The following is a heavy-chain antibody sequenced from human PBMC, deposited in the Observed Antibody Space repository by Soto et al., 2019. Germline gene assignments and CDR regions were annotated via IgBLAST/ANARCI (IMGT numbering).Heavy chain of an antibody. CDR3: ARGGEGYCSSTSCYEGNGMDV. J-gene: IGHJ6*02. D-gene: IGHD2-2*01. CDR1: GYTFTGYY. V-gene: IGHV1-2*04. Sequence: GASVKVSCKASGYTFTGYYMHWVRQASGQGLEWMGWINPNSGGTNYAQKFQGWVTMTRDTSISTAYMELSRLRSDDTAVYYCARGGEGYCSSTSCYEGNGMDVWGQGTTVTVSS. CDR2: INPNSGGT.